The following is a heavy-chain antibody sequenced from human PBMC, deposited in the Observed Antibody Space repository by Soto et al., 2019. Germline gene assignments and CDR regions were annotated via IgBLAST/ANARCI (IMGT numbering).Heavy chain of an antibody. CDR2: IWYDGSNK. V-gene: IGHV3-33*01. Sequence: QVQLVESGGGVVQPGRSLRLSCAASGFTFSSYGMHWVRQAPGKGLEWVAVIWYDGSNKYYADSVKGRFTISRENSKNTLYLQMNSLRAEDTAVYYCARERSVGETAVWLGYWGQGTLVTVSS. D-gene: IGHD1-26*01. CDR3: ARERSVGETAVWLGY. J-gene: IGHJ4*02. CDR1: GFTFSSYG.